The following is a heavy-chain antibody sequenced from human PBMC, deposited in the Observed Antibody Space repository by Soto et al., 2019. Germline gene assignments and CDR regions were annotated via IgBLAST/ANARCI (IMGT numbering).Heavy chain of an antibody. CDR2: IYYSGST. CDR3: ARVWGGAFDI. D-gene: IGHD3-10*01. V-gene: IGHV4-59*01. CDR1: SGSISSYD. J-gene: IGHJ3*02. Sequence: QVQLQESGQGLVKPSETLSLTCTVSSGSISSYDWSWIRQPPGKGLEWIGYIYYSGSTNYNPSLKSRVTISVDTSKNQFSLKLSSVTAADTSVYYCARVWGGAFDIWGQGTMVIVSS.